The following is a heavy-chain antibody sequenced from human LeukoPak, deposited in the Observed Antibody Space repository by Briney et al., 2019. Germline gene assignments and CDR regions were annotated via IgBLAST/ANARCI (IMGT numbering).Heavy chain of an antibody. Sequence: SETLSLTCAVYGGSFSGYYWSWIRQPPGKGLEWIGEINHSGSTNYNPSLKSRVTISVDTSKNQFSLKPSSVTAADTAVYYCARGRTTDPIVVVPAALNRTWDYWGQGTLVTVSS. J-gene: IGHJ4*02. V-gene: IGHV4-34*01. CDR3: ARGRTTDPIVVVPAALNRTWDY. CDR1: GGSFSGYY. CDR2: INHSGST. D-gene: IGHD2-2*01.